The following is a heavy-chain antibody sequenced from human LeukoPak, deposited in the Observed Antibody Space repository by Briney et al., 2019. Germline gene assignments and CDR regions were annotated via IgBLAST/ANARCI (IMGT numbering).Heavy chain of an antibody. CDR2: IYHSGTT. CDR1: GYSISTGYY. J-gene: IGHJ6*03. Sequence: PSETLSLTCTVSGYSISTGYYWGWIRQPPGKGLEWIGSIYHSGTTYYNPSLKSRVTISVDTSKNQFSLKLSSVTAADTAMYYCASRYSYYMDVWGKGTTVTVSS. D-gene: IGHD5-18*01. CDR3: ASRYSYYMDV. V-gene: IGHV4-38-2*02.